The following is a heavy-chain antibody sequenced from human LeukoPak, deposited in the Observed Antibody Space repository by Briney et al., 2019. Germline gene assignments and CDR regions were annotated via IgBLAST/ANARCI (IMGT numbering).Heavy chain of an antibody. V-gene: IGHV4-61*02. CDR1: GGSISSGSYY. J-gene: IGHJ4*02. Sequence: SQTLSLTCTVSGGSISSGSYYWSWIRQSAGRGLEWIGRIYTSGSTNYNPSLKSRVTISVDTSKNQFSLKLSSVTAADTAVYYCAREGFYGSGSYPDYWGQGTLVTVSS. CDR3: AREGFYGSGSYPDY. CDR2: IYTSGST. D-gene: IGHD3-10*01.